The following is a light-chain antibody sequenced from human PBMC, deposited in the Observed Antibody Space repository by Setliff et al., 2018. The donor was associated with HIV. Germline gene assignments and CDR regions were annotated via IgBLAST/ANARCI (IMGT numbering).Light chain of an antibody. V-gene: IGKV1-5*03. CDR1: QSISSG. CDR2: KAS. Sequence: DIQMTQSPSTLSASVGDRVTVTCRASQSISSGLAWYQQRPGKAPKLLIYKASTLAGGVPSRFSGGGSGTEFTLTISGLQPDDFATYYCQQYNGYSRTFGQGTK. J-gene: IGKJ1*01. CDR3: QQYNGYSRT.